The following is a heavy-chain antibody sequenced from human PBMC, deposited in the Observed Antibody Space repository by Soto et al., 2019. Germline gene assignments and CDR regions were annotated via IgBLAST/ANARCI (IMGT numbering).Heavy chain of an antibody. V-gene: IGHV1-2*04. Sequence: ASVKVSCKASGYTFTGYYIHWVRQAPGQGLEWMGWINPNSGGTNYAQKFQGWVTMTRDTSISTAYMELSRLRSDDTAVYYCARLYSYGALDYWGQGTLVTVSS. CDR2: INPNSGGT. D-gene: IGHD5-18*01. CDR3: ARLYSYGALDY. J-gene: IGHJ4*02. CDR1: GYTFTGYY.